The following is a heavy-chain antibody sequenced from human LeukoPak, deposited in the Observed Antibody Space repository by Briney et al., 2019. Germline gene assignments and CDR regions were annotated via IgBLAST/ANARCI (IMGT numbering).Heavy chain of an antibody. CDR2: ISSSSSTI. D-gene: IGHD4-17*01. J-gene: IGHJ4*02. Sequence: GGSLRLSCAASGFTFSSYSMNWVRRAPGKGLEWVSYISSSSSTIYYADSVKGRFTISRDNAKNSLYLQMNSLRDEDTAVYYCARVRPDYGGNSDYWGQGTLVTVSS. V-gene: IGHV3-48*02. CDR3: ARVRPDYGGNSDY. CDR1: GFTFSSYS.